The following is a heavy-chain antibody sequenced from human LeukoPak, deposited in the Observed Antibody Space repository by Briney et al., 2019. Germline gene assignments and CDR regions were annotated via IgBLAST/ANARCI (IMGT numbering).Heavy chain of an antibody. J-gene: IGHJ4*02. D-gene: IGHD3-22*01. CDR3: ARVARDDSSGYYHLDY. Sequence: ASVKVSCKASGYTFTSYYMHWVRQAPGQGLEWMGIINPSGGSTSYAQKFQGRVTMTRDMSTSTVYMELSSLRSEDTAVYYCARVARDDSSGYYHLDYWGQGTLVTVSS. CDR2: INPSGGST. CDR1: GYTFTSYY. V-gene: IGHV1-46*01.